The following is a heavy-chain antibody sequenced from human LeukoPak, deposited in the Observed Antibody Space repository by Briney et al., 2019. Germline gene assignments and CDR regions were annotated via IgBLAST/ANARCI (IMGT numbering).Heavy chain of an antibody. CDR1: GYRFASYG. CDR3: ARGGDGDILTGLVFDY. Sequence: ASVKVSCKASGYRFASYGISWVRQAPGQGLEWMGWISAYNGNTNYAQKLQGRVTMTTDTSTSTAYMELRSLRSDDTAVYYCARGGDGDILTGLVFDYWGQGTLVSVSS. V-gene: IGHV1-18*01. D-gene: IGHD3-9*01. J-gene: IGHJ4*02. CDR2: ISAYNGNT.